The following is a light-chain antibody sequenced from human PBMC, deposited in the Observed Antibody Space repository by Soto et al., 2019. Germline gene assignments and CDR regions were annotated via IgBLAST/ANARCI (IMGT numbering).Light chain of an antibody. Sequence: QPASVSGSPGQSITISCTGTSSDVGGYSYVSWYQQHPGKAPKLMIYDVSDRPSGVSNRFSGSKSGNTASLTISGLQAEDEADYYCSSYTSSSAPYVFGTGTKLTVL. CDR2: DVS. CDR3: SSYTSSSAPYV. V-gene: IGLV2-14*03. J-gene: IGLJ1*01. CDR1: SSDVGGYSY.